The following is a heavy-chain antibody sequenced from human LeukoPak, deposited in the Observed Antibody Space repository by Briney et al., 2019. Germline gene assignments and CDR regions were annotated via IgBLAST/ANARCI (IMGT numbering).Heavy chain of an antibody. CDR1: GFTFSSYA. V-gene: IGHV3-23*01. Sequence: GGSLRLSCAASGFTFSSYATSWVRQAPGKGLEWVSAISGSGGSTYYADSVKGRFTISRDNSKNTLYLQMNSLRAEDTAVYYCAKDQSIGYEIDYWGQGTLVTVSS. CDR2: ISGSGGST. D-gene: IGHD5-18*01. J-gene: IGHJ4*02. CDR3: AKDQSIGYEIDY.